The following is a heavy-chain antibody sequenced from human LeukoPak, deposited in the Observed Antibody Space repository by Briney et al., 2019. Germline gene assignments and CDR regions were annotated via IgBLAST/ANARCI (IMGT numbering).Heavy chain of an antibody. CDR2: INHSGST. J-gene: IGHJ4*02. CDR3: ARDGGVIKRFDY. CDR1: GGSFSGYY. V-gene: IGHV4-34*01. Sequence: SETLSLTCAVYGGSFSGYYWSWIRQPPGKGLEWIGEINHSGSTNYNPSLKSRVTISVDTSKNQFSLKLSSVTAADTAVYYCARDGGVIKRFDYWGQGTLVTVSS. D-gene: IGHD2-8*02.